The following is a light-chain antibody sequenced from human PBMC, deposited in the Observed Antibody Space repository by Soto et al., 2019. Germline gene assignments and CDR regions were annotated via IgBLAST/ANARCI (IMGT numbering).Light chain of an antibody. V-gene: IGKV3-20*01. J-gene: IGKJ4*01. CDR1: QSVNNNF. CDR2: GAS. CDR3: QHYVGSPLT. Sequence: EIVLTQSPGTLSLSAGERATVSCRASQSVNNNFLAWYQLRPGQAPRLLISGASSRATGIPDRISGSGSGTDFTLTITRVEPEDSAMYYCQHYVGSPLTFGGGTKVDIK.